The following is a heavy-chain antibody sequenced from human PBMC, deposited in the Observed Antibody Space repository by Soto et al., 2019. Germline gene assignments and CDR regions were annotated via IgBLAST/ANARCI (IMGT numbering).Heavy chain of an antibody. D-gene: IGHD3-10*01. CDR3: ARVNLWFGELTLDY. J-gene: IGHJ4*02. V-gene: IGHV4-30-2*01. CDR2: IYHSGST. CDR1: GGSISSGGYS. Sequence: QLQLQESGSGLVKPSQTLSLTCAVSGGSISSGGYSWSWIRQPPGKGLEWIGYIYHSGSTYYNPSLKSRVTISADRSKNQFSLKLSSVTAADTAVYYCARVNLWFGELTLDYWGQGTLVTVSS.